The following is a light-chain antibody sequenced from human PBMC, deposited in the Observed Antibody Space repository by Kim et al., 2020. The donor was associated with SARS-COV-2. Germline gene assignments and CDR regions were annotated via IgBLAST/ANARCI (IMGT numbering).Light chain of an antibody. V-gene: IGKV1-39*01. CDR2: AAS. J-gene: IGKJ2*01. CDR3: QQSYSAPYT. Sequence: DIQMTQSPSSLSASVGDRVTITCRASQSISGHLNWYQQKPGKAPNLLIYAASNLHDGVPSRFSGSGFGTDFTLTIRSLQPEDLATYYCQQSYSAPYTFGQGTKVDIK. CDR1: QSISGH.